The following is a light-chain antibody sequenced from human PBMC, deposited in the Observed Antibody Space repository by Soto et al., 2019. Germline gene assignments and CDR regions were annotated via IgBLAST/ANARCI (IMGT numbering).Light chain of an antibody. CDR3: QHHNNSSPWT. CDR1: QSVSSN. Sequence: EIVMTQSPATLSVSPGERATLSCRASQSVSSNLAWYQQKPGQAPRLLIYGASTRATGIPARFRGSGSGTVFTLTISNRQSEDFAVYYCQHHNNSSPWTFGQGTKVEIK. V-gene: IGKV3-15*01. CDR2: GAS. J-gene: IGKJ1*01.